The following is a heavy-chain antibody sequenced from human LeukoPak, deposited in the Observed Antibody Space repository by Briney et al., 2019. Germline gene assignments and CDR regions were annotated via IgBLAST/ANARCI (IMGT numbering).Heavy chain of an antibody. V-gene: IGHV1-2*02. D-gene: IGHD3-16*02. CDR2: INSNSGGT. J-gene: IGHJ4*02. CDR3: ARGAPRMITFGEVIVTLSFDY. Sequence: ASVTVSCKVSGYAFTGYYMHWVRQAPGQGLEWMGWINSNSGGTNYAQKFQGRVTMTRDTSISTAYMELSRLRSDDKAVYYCARGAPRMITFGEVIVTLSFDYWGQGTLVTVSS. CDR1: GYAFTGYY.